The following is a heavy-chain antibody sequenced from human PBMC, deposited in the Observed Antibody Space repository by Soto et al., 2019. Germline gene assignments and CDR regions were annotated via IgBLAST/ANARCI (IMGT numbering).Heavy chain of an antibody. V-gene: IGHV3-11*01. CDR2: ISSSGSTI. CDR1: GFTFSDYY. CDR3: ASPEGLGYCSSTSCSVIDY. D-gene: IGHD2-2*01. Sequence: PGGSLRLSCAASGFTFSDYYMSWIRQAPGKGLEWVSYISSSGSTIYYADSVKGRFTISRDNAKNSLYLQMNSLRAEDTAVYYCASPEGLGYCSSTSCSVIDYWGQGTLVTVSS. J-gene: IGHJ4*02.